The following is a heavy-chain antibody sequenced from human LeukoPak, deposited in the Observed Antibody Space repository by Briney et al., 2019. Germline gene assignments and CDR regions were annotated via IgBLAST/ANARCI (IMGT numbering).Heavy chain of an antibody. CDR2: IYYSGST. CDR3: ASVTLGIAAAGTYYYMDV. V-gene: IGHV4-59*01. J-gene: IGHJ6*03. CDR1: GGSISSYY. Sequence: SETLSLTCTVSGGSISSYYWSWIRQPPGTGLEWIGYIYYSGSTNYNPSLKSRVTISVDTSKNQFSLKLSSVTAADTAVYYCASVTLGIAAAGTYYYMDVWGKGTTVTVSS. D-gene: IGHD6-13*01.